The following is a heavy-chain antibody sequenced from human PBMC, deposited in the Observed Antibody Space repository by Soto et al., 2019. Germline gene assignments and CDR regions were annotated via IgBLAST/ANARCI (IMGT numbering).Heavy chain of an antibody. CDR1: GYTFTGYY. CDR3: ARDANYYGSDQHTNPSYYYHMDV. J-gene: IGHJ6*03. V-gene: IGHV1-2*04. CDR2: INPNSGGT. D-gene: IGHD3-10*01. Sequence: GASVKVSCKASGYTFTGYYMHWVRQAPGQGLEWMGWINPNSGGTNYAQKFQGWVTMTRDTSISTAYMELSRLRSDDTAVYYCARDANYYGSDQHTNPSYYYHMDVWGKGTTVTVSS.